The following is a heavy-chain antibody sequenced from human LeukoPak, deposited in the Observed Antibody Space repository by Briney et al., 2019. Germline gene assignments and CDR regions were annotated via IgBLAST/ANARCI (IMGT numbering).Heavy chain of an antibody. Sequence: PGESLKISCKGSGYSFTSYWIGWVRQMPGKGLEWMGIIYPGDSDTRYSPSFQGQVTTSADKSISTAYLQWCSLKASDTAMYYCARLGGSSGWYPRHWGQGTLVTVSS. D-gene: IGHD6-19*01. CDR1: GYSFTSYW. CDR3: ARLGGSSGWYPRH. J-gene: IGHJ4*02. CDR2: IYPGDSDT. V-gene: IGHV5-51*03.